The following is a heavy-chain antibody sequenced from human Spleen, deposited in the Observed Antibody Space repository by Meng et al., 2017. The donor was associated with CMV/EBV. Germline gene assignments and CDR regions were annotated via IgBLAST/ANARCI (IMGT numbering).Heavy chain of an antibody. V-gene: IGHV1-18*01. CDR3: ARAGAALSDFAY. Sequence: ASVKVSCKASGYTFTSYGISWMRQAPGQGLEWMGWISAYNGNTNYAQNLQGRVTMTRVTSTSTVYMELSSLRSEDTAVYYCARAGAALSDFAYWGQGTLVTVSS. CDR1: GYTFTSYG. D-gene: IGHD6-6*01. CDR2: ISAYNGNT. J-gene: IGHJ4*02.